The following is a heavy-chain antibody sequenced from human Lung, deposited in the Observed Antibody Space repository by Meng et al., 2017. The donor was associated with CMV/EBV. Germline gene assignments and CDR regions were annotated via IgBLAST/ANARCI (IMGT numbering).Heavy chain of an antibody. V-gene: IGHV3-30*03. D-gene: IGHD3-10*01. CDR3: ARQETESYYEY. J-gene: IGHJ4*02. Sequence: SCAASGFTFSMYGMHWVRQAPGKGLEWVAAISSDGNNEHYVHSVEGRLTISRDNSNKMVYLQMDRLTSEDTAIYYCARQETESYYEYWGQGTLVTVSS. CDR1: GFTFSMYG. CDR2: ISSDGNNE.